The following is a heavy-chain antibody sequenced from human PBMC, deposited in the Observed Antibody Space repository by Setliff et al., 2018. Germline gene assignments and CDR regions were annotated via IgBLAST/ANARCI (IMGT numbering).Heavy chain of an antibody. V-gene: IGHV4-4*07. J-gene: IGHJ6*03. D-gene: IGHD6-19*01. CDR3: AREQWLDPPGYYYMDV. CDR2: IYIGGST. CDR1: GGSISSYY. Sequence: SETLSLTCTVSGGSISSYYWSWIRQPAGKGLEWIGHIYIGGSTNYNPSLKSRLTISRDTSKNQVSLKLNSVNAADMAVYYCAREQWLDPPGYYYMDVWAKGTTVTVSS.